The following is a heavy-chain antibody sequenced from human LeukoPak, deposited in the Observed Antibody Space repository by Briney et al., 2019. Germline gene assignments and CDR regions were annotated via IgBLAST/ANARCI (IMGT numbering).Heavy chain of an antibody. D-gene: IGHD2-15*01. J-gene: IGHJ4*02. CDR2: IYYSGST. CDR3: ARRAPGVGAATYYFDY. CDR1: GGSVSSSSYH. V-gene: IGHV4-39*01. Sequence: PSETLSLTCTVSGGSVSSSSYHWGWIRQPPGKGLEWIGSIYYSGSTYYNPSLKSRVTISVDTSKNQFSLKLSSVTAADTAVYYCARRAPGVGAATYYFDYWGQGTLVTVSS.